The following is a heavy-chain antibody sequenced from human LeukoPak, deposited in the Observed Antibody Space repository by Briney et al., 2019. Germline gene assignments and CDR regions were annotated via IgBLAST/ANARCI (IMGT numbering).Heavy chain of an antibody. CDR1: GFTFSDSW. J-gene: IGHJ4*02. CDR3: SRSLNY. V-gene: IGHV3-7*01. CDR2: IKQDGSEK. Sequence: GGSLRLSCAASGFTFSDSWMDWVRQAPGKGLEWAANIKQDGSEKYYVDSVKGRFTISRDNAKNSLYLQMNSLRAEDTAVYYCSRSLNYWGQGTLVTVSS.